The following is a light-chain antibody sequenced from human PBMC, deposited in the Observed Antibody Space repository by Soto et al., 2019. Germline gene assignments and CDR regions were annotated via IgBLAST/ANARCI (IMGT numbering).Light chain of an antibody. J-gene: IGLJ3*02. V-gene: IGLV1-36*01. CDR2: YDD. Sequence: QSVLTQPPSVSAAPRQRVTISCSGSSSNIGNNAVNWYQQVPGKAPKLLIHYDDRMPSGVSDRFSGSKSGTSASLAISGLQSEDEADYYCASWDDGLNGPLFGGGTKVTVL. CDR3: ASWDDGLNGPL. CDR1: SSNIGNNA.